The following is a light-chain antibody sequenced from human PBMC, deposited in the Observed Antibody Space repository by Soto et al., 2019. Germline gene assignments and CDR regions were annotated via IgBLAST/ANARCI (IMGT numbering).Light chain of an antibody. J-gene: IGKJ4*01. Sequence: EIVMTQSPATLSVSPGERATLSCRASQSVSSNLAWYQQKPGQAPRLLIYGASTRATGIPARFSGSGSGTEFTLTISSLQSGDFAVYYCQQHKIWPLTFGGGTKVDIK. CDR2: GAS. CDR3: QQHKIWPLT. CDR1: QSVSSN. V-gene: IGKV3-15*01.